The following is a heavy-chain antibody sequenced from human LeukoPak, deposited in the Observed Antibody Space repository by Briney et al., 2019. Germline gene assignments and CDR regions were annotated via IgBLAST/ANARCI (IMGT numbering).Heavy chain of an antibody. D-gene: IGHD2-2*01. J-gene: IGHJ5*02. CDR1: GFTFGDYY. CDR2: ISSSGSTI. Sequence: PGGSLRLSCAASGFTFGDYYMSWIRQAPGKGLEWVSYISSSGSTIYYADSVKGRFTISRDNAKNSLYLQMNSLRAEDTAVYYCARDLGYCSSTSCPFDPWGQGTLVTVSS. V-gene: IGHV3-11*04. CDR3: ARDLGYCSSTSCPFDP.